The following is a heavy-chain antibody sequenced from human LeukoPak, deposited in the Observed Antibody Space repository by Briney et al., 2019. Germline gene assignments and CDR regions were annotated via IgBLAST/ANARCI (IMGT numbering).Heavy chain of an antibody. J-gene: IGHJ4*02. CDR3: ARFSRTTGDIFDY. CDR2: ISSGGSTI. CDR1: GFIFSTCE. Sequence: GGSLRLSCAASGFIFSTCEVNWVSQAPGKGLEWVSYISSGGSTIYYADSVKGRFTISRDNAKNSLFLQMNSLRAEDTAVYYCARFSRTTGDIFDYWGQGTLVTVSS. D-gene: IGHD3-16*01. V-gene: IGHV3-48*03.